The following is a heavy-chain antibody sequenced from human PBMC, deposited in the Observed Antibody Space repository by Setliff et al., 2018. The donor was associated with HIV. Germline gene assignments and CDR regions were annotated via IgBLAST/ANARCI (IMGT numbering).Heavy chain of an antibody. CDR2: IYTTGRT. Sequence: SETLSLTCTVSGGSISSGSYYWTWIRQPAGKGLEWIGRIYTTGRTNYNPSLNSRVTISADTSKNQFSLRLSSVTAADTAVYYCVREDDAVWYFCSFHIWGRGTMVTVSS. CDR3: VREDDAVWYFCSFHI. D-gene: IGHD6-13*01. J-gene: IGHJ3*02. V-gene: IGHV4-61*02. CDR1: GGSISSGSYY.